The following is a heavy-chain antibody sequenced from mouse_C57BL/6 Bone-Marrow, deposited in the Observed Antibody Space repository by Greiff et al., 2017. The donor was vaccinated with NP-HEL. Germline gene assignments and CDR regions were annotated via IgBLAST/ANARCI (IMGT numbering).Heavy chain of an antibody. Sequence: EVKVEESGGGLVKPGGSLKLSCAASGFTFSDYGMHWVRQAPEKGLEWVAYISSGSSTIYYADTVKGRFTISRDNAKNTLFLQMTSLRSEDTAMYYCANDYVLFAYWGQGTLVTVSA. J-gene: IGHJ3*01. CDR3: ANDYVLFAY. CDR2: ISSGSSTI. CDR1: GFTFSDYG. D-gene: IGHD2-4*01. V-gene: IGHV5-17*01.